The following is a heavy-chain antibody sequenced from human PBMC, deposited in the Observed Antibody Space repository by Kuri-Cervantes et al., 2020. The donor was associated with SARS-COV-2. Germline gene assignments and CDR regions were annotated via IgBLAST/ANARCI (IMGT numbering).Heavy chain of an antibody. Sequence: GGSLRLSCAASGFFLSAYNMNWVRQAPGKGLEWVSSISSSSSYIYYADSVKGRFTISRDNAKNSLYLQMNSLRAEDTAVYYCARESALLSLDYWGQGTLVTFSS. J-gene: IGHJ4*02. CDR2: ISSSSSYI. CDR1: GFFLSAYN. V-gene: IGHV3-21*01. CDR3: ARESALLSLDY. D-gene: IGHD2-8*01.